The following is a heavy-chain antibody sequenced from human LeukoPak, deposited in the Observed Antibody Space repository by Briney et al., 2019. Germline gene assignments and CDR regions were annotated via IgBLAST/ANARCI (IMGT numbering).Heavy chain of an antibody. J-gene: IGHJ4*02. D-gene: IGHD5-18*01. CDR1: GFTFSSYW. Sequence: GGSLRLSCAASGFTFSSYWMSWVRQAPGKGLEWVANIKQDGSEKYYVDSVKGRFTISRDDSKNTLYLQMNSLKTEDTAVYYCTTGGYSYGYDYWGQGTLVTVSS. V-gene: IGHV3-7*03. CDR2: IKQDGSEK. CDR3: TTGGYSYGYDY.